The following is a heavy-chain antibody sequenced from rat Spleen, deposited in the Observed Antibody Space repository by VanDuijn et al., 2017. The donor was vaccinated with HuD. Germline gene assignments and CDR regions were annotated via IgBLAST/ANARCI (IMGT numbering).Heavy chain of an antibody. CDR2: ISTGGVNT. Sequence: EVQLVESGGGLVQPGRSLKLSCAASGFTFSNYYMAWVRQAPTKGLEWVAYISTGGVNTYYRDSVKGRFTVSRDNAKSTLNLQMDSLRSEDTATYYCAKAYARGGGYGGFDYWGQGVMVTVSS. J-gene: IGHJ2*01. CDR1: GFTFSNYY. CDR3: AKAYARGGGYGGFDY. D-gene: IGHD1-11*01. V-gene: IGHV5-25*01.